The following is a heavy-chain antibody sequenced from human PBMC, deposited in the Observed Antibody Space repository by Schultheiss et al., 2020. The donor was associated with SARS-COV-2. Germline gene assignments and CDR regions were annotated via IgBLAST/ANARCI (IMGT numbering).Heavy chain of an antibody. CDR1: GFTFSSYS. CDR2: ISWNSGSI. CDR3: ARLFSGTYSLDY. J-gene: IGHJ4*02. V-gene: IGHV3-48*04. Sequence: GESLKISCAASGFTFSSYSMNWVRQAPGKGLEWVSGISWNSGSIGYADSVKGRFTISRDNAKNSLYLQMSSLRAEDTAVYYCARLFSGTYSLDYWGQGTLVTVSS. D-gene: IGHD3-10*02.